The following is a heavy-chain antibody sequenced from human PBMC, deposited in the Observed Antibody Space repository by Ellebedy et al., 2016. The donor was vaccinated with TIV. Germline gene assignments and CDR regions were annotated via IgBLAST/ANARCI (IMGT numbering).Heavy chain of an antibody. J-gene: IGHJ4*02. V-gene: IGHV3-21*06. CDR2: IRSTGSDK. CDR1: GFTFSNYN. D-gene: IGHD2-15*01. Sequence: GESLKISCEASGFTFSNYNMNWVRQSPGKGLEWVSSIRSTGSDKYYAESVKGRFTLSRDNAQDTLFLQMNSLRAEDTAVYFCSRGWSTPDSWGQGTLVIVSS. CDR3: SRGWSTPDS.